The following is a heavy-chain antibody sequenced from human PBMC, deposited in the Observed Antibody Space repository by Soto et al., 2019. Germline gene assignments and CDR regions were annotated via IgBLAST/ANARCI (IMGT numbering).Heavy chain of an antibody. V-gene: IGHV3-66*01. CDR3: ARDLTTTVTTVSSNAFDI. CDR1: GFTVSSNY. Sequence: GGSLRLSCAASGFTVSSNYMSWVRQAPGKGLEWVSVIYSGDSTYYADSVKGRFTISRDNSKNTLYLQMNSLRAEDTAVYYCARDLTTTVTTVSSNAFDIWGQGTMVTVSS. CDR2: IYSGDST. D-gene: IGHD4-4*01. J-gene: IGHJ3*02.